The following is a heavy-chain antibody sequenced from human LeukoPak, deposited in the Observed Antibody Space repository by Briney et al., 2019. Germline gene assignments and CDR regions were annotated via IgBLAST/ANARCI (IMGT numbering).Heavy chain of an antibody. CDR2: IIEDGALR. Sequence: GGSLRLSCAASGFTFSGYWMTWVRQAPGKGLEWVANIIEDGALRYYVDSVKGRFTISRDNSKNTLYLQMNSLRAEDTAVYYCATSGYSSSWYFGWGQGTLVTVSS. CDR3: ATSGYSSSWYFG. J-gene: IGHJ4*02. D-gene: IGHD6-13*01. CDR1: GFTFSGYW. V-gene: IGHV3-7*01.